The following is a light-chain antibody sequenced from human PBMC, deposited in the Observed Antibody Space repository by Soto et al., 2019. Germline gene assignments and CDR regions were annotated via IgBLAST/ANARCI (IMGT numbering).Light chain of an antibody. CDR3: QKYHNWWK. Sequence: EIVMTQSPATLSVSPGERATLSCRASQSVSSNLAWYQQKPGQAPRLLIYGASTRATGVPTRFSGSGSGTEFSFSVSSLQSEDFAFYYCQKYHNWWKLGKGTKVDIK. V-gene: IGKV3-15*01. J-gene: IGKJ1*01. CDR1: QSVSSN. CDR2: GAS.